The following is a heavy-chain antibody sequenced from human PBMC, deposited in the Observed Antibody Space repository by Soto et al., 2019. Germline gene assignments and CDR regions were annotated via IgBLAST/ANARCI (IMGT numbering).Heavy chain of an antibody. CDR2: INHSGST. J-gene: IGHJ5*02. CDR1: GGSFSGYY. V-gene: IGHV4-34*01. Sequence: SETLALTCAVYGGSFSGYYWSWVRQPPGKGLEWIGEINHSGSTNYNPSLKSRVTISVDTSKNQFSLKLSSVTAADTAVYYCGRRSYGSGVDLWGQGTLVTVSS. D-gene: IGHD3-10*01. CDR3: GRRSYGSGVDL.